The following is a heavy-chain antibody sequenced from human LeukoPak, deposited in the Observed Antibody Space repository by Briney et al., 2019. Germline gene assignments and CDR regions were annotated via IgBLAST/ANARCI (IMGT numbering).Heavy chain of an antibody. CDR2: IYYSGST. V-gene: IGHV4-59*01. D-gene: IGHD3-22*01. Sequence: SETLSLTCTVSGGSISSYYWSWIRQPPGKGLEWIGYIYYSGSTNYNPSLKSRVTISVDTSKNQFSLKLSSVTAADTAVYYCARGSDSSSHFDYWGQGTLVTVSS. CDR3: ARGSDSSSHFDY. J-gene: IGHJ4*02. CDR1: GGSISSYY.